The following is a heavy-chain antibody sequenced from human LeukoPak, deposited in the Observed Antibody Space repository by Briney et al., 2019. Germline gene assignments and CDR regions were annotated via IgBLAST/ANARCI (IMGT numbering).Heavy chain of an antibody. Sequence: ASVKVSCKASGYTFTGYYMHWVRQAPGQGLEWMGWINPNSGGTNYAQKFQGWVTMTRDTSISTAYMELSRLRSDDTAVYYCARDRSGGYGYFDYWGQGTLVTVSS. D-gene: IGHD1-26*01. CDR2: INPNSGGT. J-gene: IGHJ4*02. CDR1: GYTFTGYY. V-gene: IGHV1-2*04. CDR3: ARDRSGGYGYFDY.